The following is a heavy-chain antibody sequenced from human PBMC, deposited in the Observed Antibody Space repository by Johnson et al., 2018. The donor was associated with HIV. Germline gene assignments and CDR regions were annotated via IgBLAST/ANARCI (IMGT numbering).Heavy chain of an antibody. V-gene: IGHV3-9*01. CDR3: ASTAGKDAFDI. Sequence: VQLVESGGGLVQPGRSLRLSCAASGFTFDDYAMHWVRQAPGKGLEWVSGISWHSGSIGYADSVKGRFTISRDNAKNSLYLQMNSLRAEDTALYYCASTAGKDAFDIWGQGTMVTVSS. D-gene: IGHD1-1*01. CDR2: ISWHSGSI. CDR1: GFTFDDYA. J-gene: IGHJ3*02.